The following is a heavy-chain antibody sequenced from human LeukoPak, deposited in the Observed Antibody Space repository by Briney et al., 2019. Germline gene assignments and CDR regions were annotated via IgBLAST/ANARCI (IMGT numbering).Heavy chain of an antibody. CDR1: GGSFSGYY. V-gene: IGHV4-34*01. Sequence: SETLSLTCAVYGGSFSGYYWSWIRQPPGKGLEWIGEINHSGSTNYNPSVKSRVTISVDTSKNQFSLKLSSVTAADTAVYYCARGPQNVVVPAAHWFDPWGQGTLVTVSS. J-gene: IGHJ5*02. D-gene: IGHD2-2*01. CDR3: ARGPQNVVVPAAHWFDP. CDR2: INHSGST.